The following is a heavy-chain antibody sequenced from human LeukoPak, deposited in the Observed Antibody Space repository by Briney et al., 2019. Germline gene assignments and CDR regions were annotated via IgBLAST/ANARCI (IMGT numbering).Heavy chain of an antibody. D-gene: IGHD2-2*02. V-gene: IGHV4-59*01. Sequence: TSETLSLTCTASGGSISSYYWSWIRQPPGKGLEWIGYIYYSGSTNYNPSLMSRVTISVDTSKNQFSLKLSSVTAADTAVYYCARGGVPAAIKGFDYWGQGTLVTVSS. J-gene: IGHJ4*02. CDR1: GGSISSYY. CDR3: ARGGVPAAIKGFDY. CDR2: IYYSGST.